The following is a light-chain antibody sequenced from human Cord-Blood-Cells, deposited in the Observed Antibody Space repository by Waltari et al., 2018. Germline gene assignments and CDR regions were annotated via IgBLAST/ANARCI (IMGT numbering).Light chain of an antibody. Sequence: QSVLTQPPSVSAAPGQKVTISCSGSSSNIGNNYVSWYQQLTGTAPKLSIYDNNKRPSGIPYRFYGAKSGASATPGSTGLQAGDEADYYCGTWDSSLSAGVFGGGTKLTVL. CDR1: SSNIGNNY. CDR3: GTWDSSLSAGV. V-gene: IGLV1-51*01. CDR2: DNN. J-gene: IGLJ3*02.